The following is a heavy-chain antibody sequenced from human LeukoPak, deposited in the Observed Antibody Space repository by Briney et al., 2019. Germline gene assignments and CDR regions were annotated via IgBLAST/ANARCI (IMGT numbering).Heavy chain of an antibody. J-gene: IGHJ4*02. V-gene: IGHV3-74*01. Sequence: QAGESLTLSCAAAGCSFRSEWRHWVRQAPGKGLEWVSRVIRDGSFTNYADSVKGRFTISRDNAKNTLYLQMSSLRAEDTAVYFCVRDGDDFNFDYWGQGSLVTVSS. CDR1: GCSFRSEW. CDR3: VRDGDDFNFDY. CDR2: VIRDGSFT. D-gene: IGHD5-24*01.